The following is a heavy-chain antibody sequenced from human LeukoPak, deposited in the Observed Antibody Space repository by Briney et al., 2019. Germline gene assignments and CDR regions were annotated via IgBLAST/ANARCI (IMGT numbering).Heavy chain of an antibody. CDR3: ARARTSIRFTDSFDI. V-gene: IGHV1-69*13. CDR1: GVTFSNNS. J-gene: IGHJ3*02. CDR2: IIPILRSA. Sequence: ASVKVSCKTSGVTFSNNSITWVRQAPGQGLEWLGGIIPILRSASYAQKFRGRLRMASDESATTAYMELSSLSSDDTAMYFCARARTSIRFTDSFDIWSQGTLVTVSS. D-gene: IGHD2-21*01.